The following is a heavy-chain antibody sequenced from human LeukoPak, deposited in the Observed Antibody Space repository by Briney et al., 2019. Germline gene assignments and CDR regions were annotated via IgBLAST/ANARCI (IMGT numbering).Heavy chain of an antibody. J-gene: IGHJ4*02. CDR1: GYSISSGYY. CDR3: ARGPPPDFDY. V-gene: IGHV4-38-2*02. Sequence: SETLSLTCTVSGYSISSGYYWGWIRQPPGKGLEWIGRIHVSGDTNYNPSLKSRVTLSVDTSKNQFSLKLSSVTAADTAVYYCARGPPPDFDYWGRGTLVTVSS. CDR2: IHVSGDT.